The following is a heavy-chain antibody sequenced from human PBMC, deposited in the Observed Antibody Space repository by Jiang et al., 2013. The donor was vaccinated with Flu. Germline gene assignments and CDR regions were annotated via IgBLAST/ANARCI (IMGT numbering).Heavy chain of an antibody. CDR2: IYYSGGT. D-gene: IGHD3-16*01. CDR1: GGSISSYY. Sequence: SLTCTVSGGSISSYYWSWIRQPPGKGLEWIGYIYYSGGTNYNPSLKSRVTISVDTSKNQFSLKLSSVTAADTAVYYCARHWGAGDYWGQGTLVTVSS. V-gene: IGHV4-59*08. J-gene: IGHJ4*02. CDR3: ARHWGAGDY.